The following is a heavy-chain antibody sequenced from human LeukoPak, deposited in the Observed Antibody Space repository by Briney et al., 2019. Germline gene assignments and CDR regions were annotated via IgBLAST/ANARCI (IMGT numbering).Heavy chain of an antibody. CDR1: GGSFSGYY. CDR3: ARVRQIAVAGEYYYYYMDV. D-gene: IGHD6-19*01. CDR2: INHSGST. V-gene: IGHV4-34*01. J-gene: IGHJ6*03. Sequence: SETLSLTCAVYGGSFSGYYWSWIRQPPGKGLEWIGEINHSGSTNYNPSLKSRVTISVDTSKNQFSLKLSSVTAADTAVYYCARVRQIAVAGEYYYYYMDVWGKGTTVTVSS.